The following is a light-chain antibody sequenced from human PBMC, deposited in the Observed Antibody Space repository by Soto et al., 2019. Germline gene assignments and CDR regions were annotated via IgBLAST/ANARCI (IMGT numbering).Light chain of an antibody. Sequence: QSVLTQPASVSGFPGQSITISCTGTSSDVGGYNYVSWYQQHPGKVPKLMIYDVSDRPSGVSNRFSGSKSGNTASLTLSGLQAADEADYYCISYTSSSTWVFGGGTKLAVL. CDR2: DVS. CDR3: ISYTSSSTWV. V-gene: IGLV2-14*01. J-gene: IGLJ3*02. CDR1: SSDVGGYNY.